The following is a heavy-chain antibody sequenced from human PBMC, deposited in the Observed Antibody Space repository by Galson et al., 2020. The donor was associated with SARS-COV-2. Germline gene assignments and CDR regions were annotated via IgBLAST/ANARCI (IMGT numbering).Heavy chain of an antibody. CDR1: GYTFSGHY. D-gene: IGHD3-10*01. CDR3: TRGSNSSPFYHFDP. V-gene: IGHV1-2*06. CDR2: TNPNSGDP. Sequence: ASVKVSCTASGYTFSGHYMHWVRLAPGQGLEWMGRTNPNSGDPDVAQKFQGRVTMTTDTSLTTAYMELSRLTSDDTAVYYCTRGSNSSPFYHFDPWGQGTLVTVSS. J-gene: IGHJ5*02.